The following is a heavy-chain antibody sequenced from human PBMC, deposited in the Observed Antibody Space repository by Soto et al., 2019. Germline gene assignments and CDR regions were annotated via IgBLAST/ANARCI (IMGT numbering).Heavy chain of an antibody. D-gene: IGHD3-3*01. CDR2: IYYSGST. Sequence: SETLSLTCTVSGGSISSSSYYWGWIRQPPGKGLEWIGSIYYSGSTYYNPSLKSRVTISVDTSKNQFSLKLSSVTAADTAVYYCARAGRMSTIFGVVTTMGYMDVWGKGTTVTVSS. V-gene: IGHV4-39*01. CDR1: GGSISSSSYY. J-gene: IGHJ6*03. CDR3: ARAGRMSTIFGVVTTMGYMDV.